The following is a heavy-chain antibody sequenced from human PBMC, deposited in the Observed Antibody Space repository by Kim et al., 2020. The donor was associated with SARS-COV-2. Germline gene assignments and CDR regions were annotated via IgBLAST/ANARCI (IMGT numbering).Heavy chain of an antibody. CDR3: AKGGDDRIVGATRYFDY. CDR2: ISWNSGSI. V-gene: IGHV3-9*01. Sequence: GGSLRLSCAASGFTFDDYAMHWVRQAPGKGLEWVSGISWNSGSIGYADSVKGRFTISRDNAKNSLYLQMNSLRAEDTALYYCAKGGDDRIVGATRYFDYWGQGTLVTVSS. CDR1: GFTFDDYA. J-gene: IGHJ4*02. D-gene: IGHD1-26*01.